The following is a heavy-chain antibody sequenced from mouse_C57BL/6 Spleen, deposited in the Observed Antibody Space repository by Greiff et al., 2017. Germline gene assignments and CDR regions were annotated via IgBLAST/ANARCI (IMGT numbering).Heavy chain of an antibody. Sequence: QVQLQQPGAELVRPGSSVKLSCKASGYTFTSYWMDWVKQRPGQGLEWIGNIYPSDSETHYNQKFKDKATLTVDKSSSTAYMQLSSLTSEDSAVYYCARGGVYYYGSSHWGQGTLVTVSA. CDR2: IYPSDSET. CDR3: ARGGVYYYGSSH. CDR1: GYTFTSYW. V-gene: IGHV1-61*01. J-gene: IGHJ3*01. D-gene: IGHD1-1*01.